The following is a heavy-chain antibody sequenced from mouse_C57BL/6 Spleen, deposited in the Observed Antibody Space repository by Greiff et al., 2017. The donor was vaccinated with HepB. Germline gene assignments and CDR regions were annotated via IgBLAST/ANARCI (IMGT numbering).Heavy chain of an antibody. Sequence: QVLLQQSGAELAKPGASVKLSCKASGYTFTSYWMHWVKQRPGQGLEWIGYINPSSGSTKYNQKFKDKATLTANKSSSTAYIQLSSLTYEDSAGYSCAIDWVTWFACWGQGTLVTVSA. D-gene: IGHD4-1*01. V-gene: IGHV1-7*01. CDR3: AIDWVTWFAC. CDR2: INPSSGST. CDR1: GYTFTSYW. J-gene: IGHJ3*01.